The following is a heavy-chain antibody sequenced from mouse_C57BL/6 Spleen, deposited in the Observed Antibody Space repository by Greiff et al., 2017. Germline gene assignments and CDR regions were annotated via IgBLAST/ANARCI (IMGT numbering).Heavy chain of an antibody. CDR1: GYTFTSYW. J-gene: IGHJ1*03. CDR2: IYPGSGST. Sequence: QVQLQQPGAELVKPGASVKMSCKASGYTFTSYWITWVKQRPGQGLEWIGDIYPGSGSTNYNEKFKSKATLTVDTSSSTAYMQLSSLTSEDSAVYYCAREAATMVTTGYFDVWGTGTTVTFSS. CDR3: AREAATMVTTGYFDV. V-gene: IGHV1-55*01. D-gene: IGHD2-2*01.